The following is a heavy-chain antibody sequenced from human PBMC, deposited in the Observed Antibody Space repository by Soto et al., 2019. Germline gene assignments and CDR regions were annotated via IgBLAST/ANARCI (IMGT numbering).Heavy chain of an antibody. V-gene: IGHV3-23*01. J-gene: IGHJ4*02. CDR1: GFTFTNFG. D-gene: IGHD3-16*01. CDR3: AKDMGASISRPFDY. CDR2: ISASGFNI. Sequence: GGSLRLSCVTSGFTFTNFGMKWVRQAPGKGLEWVSSISASGFNIYYADSVKGRFTISRDDSKNTLYLQINSLRAEDTATYYCAKDMGASISRPFDYWGQGTLVTVSS.